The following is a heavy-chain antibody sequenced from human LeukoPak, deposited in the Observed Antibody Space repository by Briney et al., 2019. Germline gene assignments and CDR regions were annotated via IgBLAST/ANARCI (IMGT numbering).Heavy chain of an antibody. J-gene: IGHJ2*01. CDR1: GGSISSYY. CDR2: IYYSGST. CDR3: ARRGPYCGGDCYTYWYFDL. V-gene: IGHV4-59*01. Sequence: SETLSLTCTVSGGSISSYYWNWIRQPPGKGLEWIGHIYYSGSTNYNSSLKSRVSISGDTSKNQFSLKPSSVTAADTAVYYCARRGPYCGGDCYTYWYFDLWGRGTLVTVSS. D-gene: IGHD2-21*02.